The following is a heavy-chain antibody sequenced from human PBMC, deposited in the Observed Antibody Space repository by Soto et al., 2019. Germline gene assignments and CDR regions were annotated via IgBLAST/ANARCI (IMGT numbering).Heavy chain of an antibody. CDR2: IGTDGNT. D-gene: IGHD2-2*01. CDR3: VRKYPGTRPFDY. CDR1: GFTFNSYA. J-gene: IGHJ4*01. V-gene: IGHV3-23*01. Sequence: HPGGSLRLSXAASGFTFNSYAMNWVRQAPGKGLAWVSAIGTDGNTYYANSVKGRFTISRDNSRTTLYLQMNSLRVEDTALYYCVRKYPGTRPFDYWGQGTLVTVSS.